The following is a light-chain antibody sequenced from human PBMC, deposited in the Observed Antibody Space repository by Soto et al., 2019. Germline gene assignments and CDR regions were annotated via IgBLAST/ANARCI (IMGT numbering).Light chain of an antibody. V-gene: IGLV2-23*01. CDR3: CSYADSSTYV. Sequence: QLVLTQPASVSGSPGQSITISCTGTSSDVGSYNLVSWYQQHPGKAPKLIIYEDSKRPSGVSNRFSGSKSGNTASLTISGLQTEDEADYYCCSYADSSTYVFGTGTKVTVL. CDR1: SSDVGSYNL. J-gene: IGLJ1*01. CDR2: EDS.